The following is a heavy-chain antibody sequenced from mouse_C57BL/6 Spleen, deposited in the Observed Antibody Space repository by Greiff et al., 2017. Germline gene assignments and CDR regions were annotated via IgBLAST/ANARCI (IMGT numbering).Heavy chain of an antibody. J-gene: IGHJ2*01. Sequence: QVQLQQSGAELVRPGSSVKLSCKASGYTFTSYWMDWVKQRPGQGLEWIGNIYPSDSETHYNQKFKDKATLTVDKSSSTAYMQLSSLTSEDSAVYYCARKGWDGFDYWGQGTTLTVSS. CDR2: IYPSDSET. CDR3: ARKGWDGFDY. V-gene: IGHV1-61*01. D-gene: IGHD3-3*01. CDR1: GYTFTSYW.